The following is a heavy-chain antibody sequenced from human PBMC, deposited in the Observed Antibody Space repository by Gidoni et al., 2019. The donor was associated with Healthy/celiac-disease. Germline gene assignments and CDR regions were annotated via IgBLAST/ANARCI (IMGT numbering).Heavy chain of an antibody. CDR3: ARGNVWGSYRFWGPAHN. CDR2: IIPIFGTA. D-gene: IGHD3-16*02. J-gene: IGHJ4*02. Sequence: QVQLVQSGAEVKKPGSSVKVSCKASGGTFSSYAISWVRQAPEQGLEWMGGIIPIFGTANYAQKFQGRVTITADESTSTAYMELSSLRSEDTAVYYCARGNVWGSYRFWGPAHNWGQGTLVTVSS. CDR1: GGTFSSYA. V-gene: IGHV1-69*01.